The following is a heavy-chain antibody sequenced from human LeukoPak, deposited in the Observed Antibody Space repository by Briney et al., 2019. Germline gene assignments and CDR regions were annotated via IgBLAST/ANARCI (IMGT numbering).Heavy chain of an antibody. D-gene: IGHD1-14*01. CDR1: GFTFSNSF. CDR3: AGLGITSTSNFFDP. Sequence: GSLRLSCAASGFTFSNSFMSWVRQAPGEELEWVANINKDGTWTYYLDSVKGRFAISRDNAMDSLYLQMNNLRAEDTAVYYRAGLGITSTSNFFDPWGQGTLVTVSS. CDR2: INKDGTWT. J-gene: IGHJ5*02. V-gene: IGHV3-7*01.